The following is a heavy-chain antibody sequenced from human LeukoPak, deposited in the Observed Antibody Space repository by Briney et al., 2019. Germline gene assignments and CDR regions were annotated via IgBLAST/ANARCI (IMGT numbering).Heavy chain of an antibody. CDR1: GGSISSYY. J-gene: IGHJ4*02. V-gene: IGHV4-59*01. CDR2: IHYSGST. Sequence: SETLSLTCTVSGGSISSYYWSWIRQPPGKGLEWIGYIHYSGSTNYNPSLKSRVTISVDTSKNQFSLKLSSVTAADTAVYYCARRVYSSSWSYYFDYWGQGTLVTVSS. CDR3: ARRVYSSSWSYYFDY. D-gene: IGHD6-13*01.